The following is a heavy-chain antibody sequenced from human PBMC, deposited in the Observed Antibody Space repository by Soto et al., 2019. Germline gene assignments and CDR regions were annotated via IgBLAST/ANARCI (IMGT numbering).Heavy chain of an antibody. D-gene: IGHD3-10*01. J-gene: IGHJ6*02. V-gene: IGHV1-2*02. CDR2: INPNSGGT. Sequence: QVQLVQSGAEVKKTGASVKVSCKASGYTFIGYYIHWVRQAPGQGLEWMGWINPNSGGTNYAQRFQGRVTKTRDRSISPAYMELSRLTSDDTAVCYCARVGGGLASLGYYGMDVWGQGTTVTVSS. CDR1: GYTFIGYY. CDR3: ARVGGGLASLGYYGMDV.